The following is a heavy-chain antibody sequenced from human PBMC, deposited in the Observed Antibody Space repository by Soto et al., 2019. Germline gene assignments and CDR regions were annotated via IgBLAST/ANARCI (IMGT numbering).Heavy chain of an antibody. CDR1: GYSISSGYY. D-gene: IGHD2-15*01. CDR3: ARDILYGMDV. CDR2: IYHSGST. V-gene: IGHV4-38-2*02. Sequence: SETLSLTCTVSGYSISSGYYWGWIRQPPGKGVEWIGSIYHSGSTYYNPSLKSRVTISVDTSKNQFSLKLSSVTAADTAVYYCARDILYGMDVWGQGTTVTVSS. J-gene: IGHJ6*02.